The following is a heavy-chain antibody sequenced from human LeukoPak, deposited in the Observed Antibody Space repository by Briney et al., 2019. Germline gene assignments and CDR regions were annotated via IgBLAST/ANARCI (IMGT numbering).Heavy chain of an antibody. J-gene: IGHJ4*02. CDR2: INPNSGDT. CDR1: GYTFTGYY. CDR3: ARVRETSSGYYPFDY. Sequence: GASVKVSCKASGYTFTGYYIHWVRQAPGQGLEWMGWINPNSGDTNYAQKFQGRVTMTRDTSISTAYMEVSRLRSDDTALYYCARVRETSSGYYPFDYWGQGTLVTVSS. V-gene: IGHV1-2*02. D-gene: IGHD3-22*01.